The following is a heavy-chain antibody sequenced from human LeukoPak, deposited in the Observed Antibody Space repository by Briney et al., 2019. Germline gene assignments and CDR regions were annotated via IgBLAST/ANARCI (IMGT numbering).Heavy chain of an antibody. V-gene: IGHV3-23*01. J-gene: IGHJ4*02. CDR2: ITGSGSST. D-gene: IGHD3-22*01. CDR3: AREWFDFDY. Sequence: QTGGSLRLSCAASGFTFSNHAMTWVRQAPGKGLEWVSEITGSGSSTYYADSVKGRFTISRDNSKNTMSLQMNSVRAEDTATYYCAREWFDFDYWGQGILVTVSS. CDR1: GFTFSNHA.